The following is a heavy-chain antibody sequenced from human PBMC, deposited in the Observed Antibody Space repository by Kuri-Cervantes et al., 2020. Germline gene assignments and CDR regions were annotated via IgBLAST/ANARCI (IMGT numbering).Heavy chain of an antibody. Sequence: GGSLRLSCAASGFTFSSYAMSWVRQAPGKGLEWVSGIRASGSNTYYAASVKGRFTISRDNSKNTLYLQMNSLRAEDTAVYYCVREDSRWGQGTMVTVSS. D-gene: IGHD2-15*01. J-gene: IGHJ3*01. CDR3: VREDSR. CDR1: GFTFSSYA. CDR2: IRASGSNT. V-gene: IGHV3-23*01.